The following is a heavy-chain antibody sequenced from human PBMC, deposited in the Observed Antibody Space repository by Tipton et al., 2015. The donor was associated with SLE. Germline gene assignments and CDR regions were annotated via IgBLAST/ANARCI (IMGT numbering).Heavy chain of an antibody. CDR3: AKDVWNMGYGDGGYFDL. V-gene: IGHV3-43*01. J-gene: IGHJ2*01. CDR1: GFTFDDYT. Sequence: SLRLSCAASGFTFDDYTMHWVRQAPGKGLEWVSLISWDGGRTYYADSVKGRFTISRDNSKNSLYLQMNSLRTEDTALYYCAKDVWNMGYGDGGYFDLCGRGTLVTVSS. CDR2: ISWDGGRT. D-gene: IGHD4-17*01.